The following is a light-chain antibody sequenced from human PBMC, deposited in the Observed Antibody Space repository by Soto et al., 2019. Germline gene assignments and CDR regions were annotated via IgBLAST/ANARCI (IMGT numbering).Light chain of an antibody. J-gene: IGKJ1*01. Sequence: ITLALNPSSLAAAVGSSIPITCQASQSMSSYLNWDQQKPGKAPKLLIYAASSLQSGVPSRFSGSGSGTDSTLTIIILQPEEFATASWQRSYSTPRTLGPGTKV. V-gene: IGKV1-39*01. CDR1: QSMSSY. CDR3: QRSYSTPRT. CDR2: AAS.